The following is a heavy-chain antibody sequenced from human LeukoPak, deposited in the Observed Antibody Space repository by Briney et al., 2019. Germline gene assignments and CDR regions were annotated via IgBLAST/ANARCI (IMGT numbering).Heavy chain of an antibody. CDR1: QYNFTIYY. Sequence: GASVKVSCKASQYNFTIYYIHWVRQAPGQGLEWMGIINPSGGSTSYAQKFQGRVTMTRDTSTTTVCIELSSLRSEDTAVYYCARDIPYEVTFGGVTVMGSFVLDYWGQGTLVTVSS. V-gene: IGHV1-46*01. D-gene: IGHD3-16*02. J-gene: IGHJ4*02. CDR2: INPSGGST. CDR3: ARDIPYEVTFGGVTVMGSFVLDY.